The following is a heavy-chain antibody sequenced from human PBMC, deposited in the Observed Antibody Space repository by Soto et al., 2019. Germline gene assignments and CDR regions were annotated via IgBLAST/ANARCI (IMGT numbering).Heavy chain of an antibody. CDR1: GYTFTSYY. J-gene: IGHJ4*01. D-gene: IGHD7-27*01. V-gene: IGHV1-46*01. CDR2: INPSGGST. Sequence: ASVKVSCKASGYTFTSYYMHWVRQAPGQGLEWMGIINPSGGSTSYAQKFQGRVTMTRDTSTGIVYMELSGLTSEDRAVYYCAREGATGDYFDFWGQGTMVTVSS. CDR3: AREGATGDYFDF.